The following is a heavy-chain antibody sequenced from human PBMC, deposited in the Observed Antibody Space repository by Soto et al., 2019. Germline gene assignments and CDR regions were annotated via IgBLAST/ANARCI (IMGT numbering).Heavy chain of an antibody. CDR1: GGSISSSGYH. J-gene: IGHJ5*02. V-gene: IGHV4-39*01. Sequence: SETLSLTCTVSGGSISSSGYHLAWISQTPGKGLEWIGSIHNSGNTYYNPSLKSRVSMSVDTSKNQFSLNLSSVTAADTAVYYCARHGRDEAQSPNSWFDPWGQGTLVTVSS. CDR2: IHNSGNT. CDR3: ARHGRDEAQSPNSWFDP.